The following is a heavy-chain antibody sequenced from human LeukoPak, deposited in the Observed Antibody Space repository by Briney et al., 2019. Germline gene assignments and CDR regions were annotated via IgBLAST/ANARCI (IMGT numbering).Heavy chain of an antibody. D-gene: IGHD2-21*02. CDR1: GGTFSNYV. CDR3: ARVKGCGGDCYYFDY. V-gene: IGHV1-69*05. J-gene: IGHJ4*02. Sequence: SVKVSCKASGGTFSNYVISWVRQAPGQGLEWMGGIIPIFGTANYAQKFQGRVTITTDESTSTAYMELSSLRSEDTAVYYCARVKGCGGDCYYFDYWGQGTLVTVSS. CDR2: IIPIFGTA.